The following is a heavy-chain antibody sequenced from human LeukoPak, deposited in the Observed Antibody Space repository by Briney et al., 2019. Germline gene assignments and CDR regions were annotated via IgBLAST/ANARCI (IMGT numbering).Heavy chain of an antibody. V-gene: IGHV3-48*03. Sequence: GGSLRLSCAASGFTFSNYEMNWVRQAPGKGLEWLSYISSGGSSINYADSVKGRFTISRDNAKNSLYLQMNSLRAEDTAVYYCARDLALWFDYWGQGTLVTVSS. CDR1: GFTFSNYE. CDR3: ARDLALWFDY. J-gene: IGHJ5*01. CDR2: ISSGGSSI.